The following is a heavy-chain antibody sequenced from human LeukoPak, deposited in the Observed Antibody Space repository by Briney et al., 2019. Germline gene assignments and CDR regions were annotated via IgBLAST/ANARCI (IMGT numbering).Heavy chain of an antibody. D-gene: IGHD2-2*01. CDR3: ARVECSSTTCYDDY. CDR1: GYTFTTYA. CDR2: INVYNGYT. V-gene: IGHV1-18*01. Sequence: GASVTVSCKTSGYTFTTYAISWVRQAPGQGLERMGWINVYNGYTNYARNLQGRVTMTTDTSTSTAYMELRSLRSDDTAAYYCARVECSSTTCYDDYWGQGTLVTVSS. J-gene: IGHJ4*02.